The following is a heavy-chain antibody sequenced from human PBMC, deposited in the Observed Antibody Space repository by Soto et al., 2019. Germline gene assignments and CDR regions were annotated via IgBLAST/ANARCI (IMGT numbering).Heavy chain of an antibody. Sequence: SETLSLTCTVSGGSISSSSYYWGWIRQPPGKGLEWIGSIYYSGSTHYNPSLKSRVTISVDTSKNQFSLKLSSVTAADTAVYYCARHYGRCSSTSCYFFSSGWNDAFDIWGQGTMVTVSS. D-gene: IGHD2-2*01. CDR3: ARHYGRCSSTSCYFFSSGWNDAFDI. V-gene: IGHV4-39*01. J-gene: IGHJ3*02. CDR2: IYYSGST. CDR1: GGSISSSSYY.